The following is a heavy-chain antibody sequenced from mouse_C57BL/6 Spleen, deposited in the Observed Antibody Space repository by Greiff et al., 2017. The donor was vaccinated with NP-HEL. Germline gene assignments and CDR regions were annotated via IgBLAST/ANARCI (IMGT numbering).Heavy chain of an antibody. CDR2: IYPGDGDT. D-gene: IGHD3-2*02. CDR3: ASSEGSYYAMDY. V-gene: IGHV1-80*01. Sequence: QVQLQQSGAELVKPGASVKISCKASGYAFSSYWMNWVKQRPGKGLEWIGQIYPGDGDTNYNGKFKGKATLTADKSSSTAYMQLSSLTSEDSAVYFCASSEGSYYAMDYWGQGTSVTVSS. CDR1: GYAFSSYW. J-gene: IGHJ4*01.